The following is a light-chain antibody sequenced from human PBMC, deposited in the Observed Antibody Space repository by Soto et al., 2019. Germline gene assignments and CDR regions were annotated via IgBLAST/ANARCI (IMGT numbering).Light chain of an antibody. Sequence: IVLTRSPGTLSLSPGERATLSCRASQSVDSTYLTWYQQKPGQAPRLLIYGASGRATGIPDRLSGSGSGTDFTLTISRMEPSDVAVYYCQQYEAVVTFGQGTKVYIK. CDR3: QQYEAVVT. CDR2: GAS. J-gene: IGKJ1*01. V-gene: IGKV3-20*01. CDR1: QSVDSTY.